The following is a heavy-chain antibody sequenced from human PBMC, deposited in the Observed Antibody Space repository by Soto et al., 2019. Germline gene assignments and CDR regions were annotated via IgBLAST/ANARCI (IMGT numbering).Heavy chain of an antibody. Sequence: VQLQESGPGLVKPSQTLSLTCTVSGGLIRSGGYFWSWIRQRPGKGLEWIGNIYYSGRSSYNPSLESRIDISPDTSKNEFTLKMNSVTAADTAIYYCARFAKEENPKLESWYAFDFWGQGTLVTVSP. CDR2: IYYSGRS. CDR1: GGLIRSGGYF. CDR3: ARFAKEENPKLESWYAFDF. D-gene: IGHD6-13*01. J-gene: IGHJ4*02. V-gene: IGHV4-31*03.